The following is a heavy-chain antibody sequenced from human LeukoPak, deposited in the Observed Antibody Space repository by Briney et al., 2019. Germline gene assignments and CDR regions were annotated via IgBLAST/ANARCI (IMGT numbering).Heavy chain of an antibody. D-gene: IGHD6-13*01. CDR3: AKDRKSSPGGFDY. Sequence: PGGSLRLSCAASGFTFSSYAMSWVRQAPGKGLEWVSAISAGGGSTYYADSVKGRFTISRDNSKNTLYVQMNSLRDEDTAVYYCAKDRKSSPGGFDYWGQGTLVTVS. CDR1: GFTFSSYA. V-gene: IGHV3-23*01. CDR2: ISAGGGST. J-gene: IGHJ4*02.